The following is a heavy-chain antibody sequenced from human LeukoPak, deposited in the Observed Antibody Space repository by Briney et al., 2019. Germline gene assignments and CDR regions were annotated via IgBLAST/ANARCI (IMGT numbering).Heavy chain of an antibody. CDR1: GFTFDDYG. V-gene: IGHV3-20*04. CDR2: INWNGGST. CDR3: ARTYYDILTGYPPRGYFDY. D-gene: IGHD3-9*01. Sequence: GGSLRLSCVASGFTFDDYGMSWVRQAPGKGLEWVSGINWNGGSTGYADSVKGRFTISRDNAKSSLYLQMNSLRAEDTALYYCARTYYDILTGYPPRGYFDYWGQGTLVTVSS. J-gene: IGHJ4*02.